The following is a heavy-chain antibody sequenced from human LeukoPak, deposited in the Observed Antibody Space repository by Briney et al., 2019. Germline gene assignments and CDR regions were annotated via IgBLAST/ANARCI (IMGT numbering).Heavy chain of an antibody. CDR2: ITSDSRYR. Sequence: GGSLSLSCEASGFIFSTYNMNWVRQAPGKGLEWISSITSDSRYRYYADSVKGRFTISRDNAKNSLYLQMNSLRAEDAAVYYCARTKEMASISYFDSWGQGTLVTVSS. D-gene: IGHD5-24*01. CDR3: ARTKEMASISYFDS. CDR1: GFIFSTYN. V-gene: IGHV3-21*01. J-gene: IGHJ4*02.